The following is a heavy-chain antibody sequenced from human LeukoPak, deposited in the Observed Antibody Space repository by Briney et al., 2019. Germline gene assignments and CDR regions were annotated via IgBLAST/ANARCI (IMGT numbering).Heavy chain of an antibody. Sequence: GGSLRLSCAASGFTFSSHGMHWVRQAPGKRLEWVAVIWYDASNKYYAGSVKGRFTVSRDNSKNTPYLQMNSLRAEDTAMYYCARNLRKYGSNSEYFDYWGQGTVVTVSS. CDR1: GFTFSSHG. V-gene: IGHV3-33*01. D-gene: IGHD4-23*01. CDR2: IWYDASNK. CDR3: ARNLRKYGSNSEYFDY. J-gene: IGHJ4*02.